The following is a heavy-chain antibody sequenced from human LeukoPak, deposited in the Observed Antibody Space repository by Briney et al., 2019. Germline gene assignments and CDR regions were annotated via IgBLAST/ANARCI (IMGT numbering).Heavy chain of an antibody. D-gene: IGHD6-6*01. Sequence: GGSLRLSCAASGFTFSTYAMSWVRQAPGKGLEWVSVVSGTGGRTYYADSVKGRFTISRDNSKNTLYLQMNSLRAEDTALYYCVKASSSSPQYNWFDAWGQGTLVTVSS. CDR3: VKASSSSPQYNWFDA. V-gene: IGHV3-23*01. CDR2: VSGTGGRT. CDR1: GFTFSTYA. J-gene: IGHJ5*02.